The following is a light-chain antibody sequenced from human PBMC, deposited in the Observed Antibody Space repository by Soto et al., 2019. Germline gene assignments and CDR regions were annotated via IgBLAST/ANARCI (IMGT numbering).Light chain of an antibody. V-gene: IGLV3-21*02. CDR1: KIASKS. Sequence: SYELTQPPSVSVAPGQTASITCGGNKIASKSVHWHQQKPGQAPVLVLYDDSDRPSGIPERFSGSNSGNTATLTISRVEAGDEADYYCQVWDTTSGTHWVFGGGTKLTVL. CDR2: DDS. J-gene: IGLJ3*02. CDR3: QVWDTTSGTHWV.